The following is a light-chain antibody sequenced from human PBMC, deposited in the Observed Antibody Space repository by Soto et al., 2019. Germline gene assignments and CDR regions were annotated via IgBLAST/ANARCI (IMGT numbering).Light chain of an antibody. V-gene: IGKV1-39*01. Sequence: QLTQSPSSLSASVGDRVTITCRASQGIRTDLGWYQQKQGKAPKVLIFGASSLQSGVPSRFSGSGSGTDLTLTISSLQPEDFATYDCQQSYSTPRTFGQGTKVDIK. CDR2: GAS. CDR1: QGIRTD. J-gene: IGKJ1*01. CDR3: QQSYSTPRT.